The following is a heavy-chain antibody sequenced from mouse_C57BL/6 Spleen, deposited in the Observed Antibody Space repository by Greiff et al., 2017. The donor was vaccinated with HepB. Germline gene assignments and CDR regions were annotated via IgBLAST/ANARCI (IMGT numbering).Heavy chain of an antibody. CDR3: ARPSYLLPLNFDV. D-gene: IGHD1-1*01. CDR2: IYPSDSET. CDR1: GYTFTSYW. V-gene: IGHV1-61*01. J-gene: IGHJ1*03. Sequence: QVQLQQPGAELVRPGSSVKLSCKASGYTFTSYWMDWVKQRPGQGLEWIGNIYPSDSETHYNQTFKDKATLTVDKSSSTAYMQLSSLTSEDSAVYYCARPSYLLPLNFDVWGTGTTVTVSS.